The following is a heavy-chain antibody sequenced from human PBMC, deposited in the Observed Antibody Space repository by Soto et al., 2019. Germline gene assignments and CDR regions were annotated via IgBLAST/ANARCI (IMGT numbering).Heavy chain of an antibody. CDR2: MSWNSGSI. J-gene: IGHJ4*02. V-gene: IGHV3-9*01. Sequence: EVQLVESGGGLVQPGRSLRLSCAASGFTFDDYAMHWVRQAPGKGLERVSGMSWNSGSIGYADSVKGRFTISRDNAKISLYMQMNSLRAEDTALYYCAKDSAGSTNWGQGTLVTVSS. CDR1: GFTFDDYA. D-gene: IGHD2-15*01. CDR3: AKDSAGSTN.